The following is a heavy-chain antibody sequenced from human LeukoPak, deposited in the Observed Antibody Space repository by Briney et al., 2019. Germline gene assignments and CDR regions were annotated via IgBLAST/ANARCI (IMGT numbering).Heavy chain of an antibody. J-gene: IGHJ4*02. D-gene: IGHD3-3*01. Sequence: SETLSLTCSVSSGSLSTPNYHWAWIRQPPGKGLDWIGFIYYTGNTYYNPSLKSRVTISMDTSNNQFSLNLNSVTAADTASYYCARLLTSRFYFDYWVQGTLVTVSS. CDR3: ARLLTSRFYFDY. CDR1: SGSLSTPNYH. CDR2: IYYTGNT. V-gene: IGHV4-39*01.